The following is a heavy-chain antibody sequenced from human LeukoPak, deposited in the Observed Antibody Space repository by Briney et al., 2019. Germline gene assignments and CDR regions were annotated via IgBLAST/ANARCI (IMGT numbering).Heavy chain of an antibody. CDR2: IYYSGTI. Sequence: SETLSLTCIVSGDSITNHYWSLIRRPPGKGLEWIGYIYYSGTINYNPSLKSRVTISVDTSTNQFSMKLKSVTAADTAIYYCAGSGGLSNRGEVFDYWGQGTLVTVSS. D-gene: IGHD3-10*01. J-gene: IGHJ4*02. CDR3: AGSGGLSNRGEVFDY. V-gene: IGHV4-59*11. CDR1: GDSITNHY.